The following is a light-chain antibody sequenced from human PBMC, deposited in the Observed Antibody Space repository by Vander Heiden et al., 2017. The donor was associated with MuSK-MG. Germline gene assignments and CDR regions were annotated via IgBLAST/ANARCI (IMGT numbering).Light chain of an antibody. V-gene: IGKV3-20*01. CDR3: QQYGSSWT. CDR2: GAS. Sequence: ESVLTQSPGTLSLSPGERATLSCRASQSVRSSYLAWYQQKPGQAPRLLIYGASSRATGIPDRFSGSGSGTDFTLTISRLEPEDITVYYCQQYGSSWTFGQGTKVEIK. CDR1: QSVRSSY. J-gene: IGKJ1*01.